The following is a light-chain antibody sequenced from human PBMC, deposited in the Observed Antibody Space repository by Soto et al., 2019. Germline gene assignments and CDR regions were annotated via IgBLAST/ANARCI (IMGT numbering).Light chain of an antibody. V-gene: IGKV1-39*01. Sequence: DIQMTQSPSSLSASVGDRVTITCRASQNITKYLNWYQQRPGTAPKVLIFGASGLQSGDTSRFSGSGSGTDFTLTITSLQPEDFATCYCQQSFDARLTFGGGTKVDI. CDR1: QNITKY. CDR2: GAS. CDR3: QQSFDARLT. J-gene: IGKJ4*01.